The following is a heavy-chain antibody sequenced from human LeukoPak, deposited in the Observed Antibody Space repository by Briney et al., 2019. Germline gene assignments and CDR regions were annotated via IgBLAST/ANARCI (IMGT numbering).Heavy chain of an antibody. CDR1: GYSISSGYY. V-gene: IGHV4-38-2*02. Sequence: KPSETLSFTCAVSGYSISSGYYWGWIRQPPGKGLEWIGSIYHSDYTYYNPSLKSRVTISVDTSKNQFSLKLSSVTAADTAVYYCARDASWGLAAATIDYWGQGTLVTVSS. D-gene: IGHD6-13*01. J-gene: IGHJ4*02. CDR2: IYHSDYT. CDR3: ARDASWGLAAATIDY.